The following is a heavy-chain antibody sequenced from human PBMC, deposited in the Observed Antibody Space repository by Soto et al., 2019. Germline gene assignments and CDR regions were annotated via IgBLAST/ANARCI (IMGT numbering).Heavy chain of an antibody. CDR3: ARDLGYCRSGTCYREWFDP. Sequence: QVQLVQSGAEVKKPGASVKVSCKASGYTFTTHGISWVRQVPGQGLEWMGWVRGDNGHTNYAQSLQCRVTMTTDTSTNTAYMELRSLRSDDTAVYYCARDLGYCRSGTCYREWFDPWGQGTLVTVSS. V-gene: IGHV1-18*01. D-gene: IGHD2-15*01. J-gene: IGHJ5*02. CDR1: GYTFTTHG. CDR2: VRGDNGHT.